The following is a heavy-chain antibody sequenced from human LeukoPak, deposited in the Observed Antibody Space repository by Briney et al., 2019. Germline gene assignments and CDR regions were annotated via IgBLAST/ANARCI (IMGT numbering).Heavy chain of an antibody. J-gene: IGHJ5*02. CDR1: GFTLSTYW. Sequence: GGSLRLSCAASGFTLSTYWMHWVRQAPGKGLVWVSRINPDGSTTTYADSVEGRFAISRDNAKNTLYLQMSSLRAEDTAVYYCARRVAVAGTYWFDPWGQGTLVTVSA. V-gene: IGHV3-74*01. CDR3: ARRVAVAGTYWFDP. D-gene: IGHD6-19*01. CDR2: INPDGSTT.